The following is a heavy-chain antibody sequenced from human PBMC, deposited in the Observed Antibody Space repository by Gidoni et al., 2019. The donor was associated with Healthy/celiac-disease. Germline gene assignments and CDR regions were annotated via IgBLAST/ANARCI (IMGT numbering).Heavy chain of an antibody. D-gene: IGHD1-26*01. Sequence: QVQLVESGGGVVQPGRSLRLSCAAPGLTFSSYAMHWVRQAPGKGLEWVAGISYDGSNKYYADSVKDRFNISRDNSKNTLYLQMNSLRAEDKAVYYCARTLSGSYLFSNFDYWGQGTLVTVSS. CDR1: GLTFSSYA. CDR3: ARTLSGSYLFSNFDY. CDR2: ISYDGSNK. J-gene: IGHJ4*02. V-gene: IGHV3-30-3*01.